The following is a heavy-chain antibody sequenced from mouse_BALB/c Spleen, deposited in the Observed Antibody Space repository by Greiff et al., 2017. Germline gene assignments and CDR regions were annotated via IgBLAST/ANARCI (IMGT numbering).Heavy chain of an antibody. CDR3: ARCRYDYYFDY. CDR1: GYTFSSYW. CDR2: ILPGSGST. J-gene: IGHJ2*01. Sequence: QVQLQQSGAELMKPGASVKISCKATGYTFSSYWIEWVKQRPGHGLEWIGEILPGSGSTNYNEKFKGKATFTADTSSNTAYMQLSSLISEDSAVYYCARCRYDYYFDYWGQGTTLTVSS. V-gene: IGHV1-9*01. D-gene: IGHD2-14*01.